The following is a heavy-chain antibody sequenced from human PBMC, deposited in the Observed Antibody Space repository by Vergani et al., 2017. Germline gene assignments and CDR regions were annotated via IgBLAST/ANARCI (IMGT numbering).Heavy chain of an antibody. Sequence: QVQRVQSGAEVKKPGASVKVSCKASGYTFTGYYMHWVRQAPGQGLEWMGWINPNSGGTNYAQKFQGRVTMTRDTSISTAYMELSRLRSDDTAVYYCARDRVAAAGTRVFDYWGQGTLVTVSS. CDR2: INPNSGGT. D-gene: IGHD6-13*01. J-gene: IGHJ4*02. CDR1: GYTFTGYY. CDR3: ARDRVAAAGTRVFDY. V-gene: IGHV1-2*02.